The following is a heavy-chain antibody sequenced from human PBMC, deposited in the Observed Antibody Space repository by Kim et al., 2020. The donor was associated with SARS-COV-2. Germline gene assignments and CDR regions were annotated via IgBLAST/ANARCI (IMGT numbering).Heavy chain of an antibody. Sequence: SVTARFTISTDNSKNTLYLQLNSLRAEDTAVYDCAKAGDGRADYYYGMDVWGQGTTVTVSS. CDR3: AKAGDGRADYYYGMDV. V-gene: IGHV3-23*03. D-gene: IGHD2-21*01. J-gene: IGHJ6*02.